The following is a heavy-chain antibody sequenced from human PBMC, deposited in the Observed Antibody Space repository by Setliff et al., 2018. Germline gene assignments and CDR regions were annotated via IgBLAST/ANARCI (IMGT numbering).Heavy chain of an antibody. D-gene: IGHD3-3*01. CDR1: GDSLTSGPYY. CDR3: ARMSGFQYIDV. J-gene: IGHJ6*03. V-gene: IGHV4-61*09. CDR2: IYTSGTT. Sequence: SETLSLTCTVSGDSLTSGPYYWTWVRQPAGKGLEWIGHIYTSGTTNYSPSLKSRVTISADTSKNQFSLSLTSVTAEDTAVYYCARMSGFQYIDVWDKGTTVTVSS.